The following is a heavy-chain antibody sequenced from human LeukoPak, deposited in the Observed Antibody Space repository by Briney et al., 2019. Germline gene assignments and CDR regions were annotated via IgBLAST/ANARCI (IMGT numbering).Heavy chain of an antibody. CDR1: GFTFDDYA. V-gene: IGHV3-9*01. CDR2: ISWNSGSI. D-gene: IGHD6-19*01. J-gene: IGHJ4*02. Sequence: PGGSLRLSCAASGFTFDDYAMHWVRQAPGKGLEWVSGISWNSGSIGYADSVKGRFTIPRDNAKNSLYLQMNSLRAEDTALYYCAKATYSSGSTFDYWGQGTLVTVSS. CDR3: AKATYSSGSTFDY.